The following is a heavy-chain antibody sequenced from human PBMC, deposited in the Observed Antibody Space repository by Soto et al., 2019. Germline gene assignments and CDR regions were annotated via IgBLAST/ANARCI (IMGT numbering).Heavy chain of an antibody. CDR1: GDSVSSNSAA. J-gene: IGHJ4*02. V-gene: IGHV6-1*01. D-gene: IGHD3-16*02. CDR2: TYYRSKWYN. Sequence: SQTLSLTCAISGDSVSSNSAAWNWIRQSPSRGLEWLGRTYYRSKWYNDYAVSVKSRITINPDTSKNQFSLQLNSVTPEDTAVYYCARGIMITFGGVIAYYFDYWGQGTLVTVSS. CDR3: ARGIMITFGGVIAYYFDY.